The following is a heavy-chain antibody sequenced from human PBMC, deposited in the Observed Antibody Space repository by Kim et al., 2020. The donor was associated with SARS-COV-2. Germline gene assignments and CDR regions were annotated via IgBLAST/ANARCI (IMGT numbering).Heavy chain of an antibody. V-gene: IGHV3-30-3*01. Sequence: GGSLRLSCAASGFTFSSYAMHWVRQAPGKGLEWVAVISYDGSNKYYADSVKGRFTISRDNSKNTLYLQMTSLRAEDTAVYFCARSGVYYDYFDYWVQGT. D-gene: IGHD3-16*01. CDR3: ARSGVYYDYFDY. CDR2: ISYDGSNK. CDR1: GFTFSSYA. J-gene: IGHJ4*02.